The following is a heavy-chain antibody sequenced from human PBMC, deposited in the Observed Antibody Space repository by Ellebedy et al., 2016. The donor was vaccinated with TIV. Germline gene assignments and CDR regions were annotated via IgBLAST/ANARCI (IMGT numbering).Heavy chain of an antibody. V-gene: IGHV3-53*04. Sequence: PGGSLRLSCVASGFTVTSNYMTWVRQAPGKGLEWVSIIYSGGNTYYTDSVKGRFTISRPNSKNTLYLQMNSLRAEDTAMDYCARVRYYYDSSGYLKYYGMDVWGPGTTVTVSS. D-gene: IGHD3-22*01. CDR1: GFTVTSNY. CDR2: IYSGGNT. CDR3: ARVRYYYDSSGYLKYYGMDV. J-gene: IGHJ6*02.